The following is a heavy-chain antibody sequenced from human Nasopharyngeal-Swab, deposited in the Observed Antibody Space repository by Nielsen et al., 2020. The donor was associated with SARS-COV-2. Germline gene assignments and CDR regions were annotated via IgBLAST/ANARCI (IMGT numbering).Heavy chain of an antibody. V-gene: IGHV4-39*07. Sequence: WIRQPPGKGLEWIGSIYSSGSTYYNPSLKSRVTMSVDKSKKQFSLKLNSVTAADTAVYYCARGQDVLVVGSISWFDPWGQGTLVTVSS. D-gene: IGHD2-8*02. CDR2: IYSSGST. J-gene: IGHJ5*02. CDR3: ARGQDVLVVGSISWFDP.